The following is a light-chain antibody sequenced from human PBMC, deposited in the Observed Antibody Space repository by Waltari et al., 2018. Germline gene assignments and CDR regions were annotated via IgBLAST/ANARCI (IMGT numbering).Light chain of an antibody. V-gene: IGKV3-20*01. Sequence: EVVLTQYPGTLSLSPGERATLSCRASQRLIKRYVAWYQQKPGQAPTLLIYGASNSAAGIPDRFSGSGSETDFTLTISRLEAEDFGVYYCQQYGSSVMYTFGQGTKLEIK. CDR1: QRLIKRY. CDR3: QQYGSSVMYT. CDR2: GAS. J-gene: IGKJ2*01.